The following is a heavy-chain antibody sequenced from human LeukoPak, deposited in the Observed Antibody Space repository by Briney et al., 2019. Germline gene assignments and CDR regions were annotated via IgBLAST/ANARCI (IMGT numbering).Heavy chain of an antibody. V-gene: IGHV3-48*03. CDR3: AELGITMIGGV. D-gene: IGHD3-10*02. CDR1: RFTFSTYE. CDR2: ISSSGTTI. J-gene: IGHJ6*04. Sequence: GGSLRLSCVASRFTFSTYEMNWVRQAPGKGLEWVSQISSSGTTIYYADSVKGRFTISRDNAKNSLYLQMNSLRAEDTAVYYCAELGITMIGGVWGKGTTVTISS.